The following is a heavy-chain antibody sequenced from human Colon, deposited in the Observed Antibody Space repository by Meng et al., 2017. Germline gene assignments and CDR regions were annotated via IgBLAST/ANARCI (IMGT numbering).Heavy chain of an antibody. D-gene: IGHD6-13*01. CDR2: ISAYNGNT. CDR3: ARDRASPRGGIAAERSDY. J-gene: IGHJ4*02. V-gene: IGHV1-18*01. Sequence: ASVKVSCKASGYTFTSYGISWVRQAPGQGLEWMGWISAYNGNTNYAQKLQGRVTMTTDTSTSTAYMELRSLRSDDTAVYYCARDRASPRGGIAAERSDYWGQGTLVTVSS. CDR1: GYTFTSYG.